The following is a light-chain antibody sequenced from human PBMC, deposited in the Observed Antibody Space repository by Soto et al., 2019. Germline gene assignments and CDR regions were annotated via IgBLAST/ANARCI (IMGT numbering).Light chain of an antibody. CDR2: DVS. V-gene: IGLV2-14*01. Sequence: QCALTQPASVSGSPGQSSTISCTGTSSDVGGYNYVSWYQQHPGKAPKLMIYDVSNRPSGVSNRFSGSKSGNTASLTISGLQAEDEADYYCSSYTSSSTPCVFGPGTRSPS. CDR1: SSDVGGYNY. CDR3: SSYTSSSTPCV. J-gene: IGLJ1*01.